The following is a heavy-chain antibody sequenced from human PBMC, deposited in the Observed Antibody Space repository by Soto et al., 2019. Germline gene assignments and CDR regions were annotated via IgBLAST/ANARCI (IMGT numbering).Heavy chain of an antibody. CDR3: ARVRTTVVGRNYFDY. CDR1: GGSISSYY. J-gene: IGHJ4*02. CDR2: IYYNGST. V-gene: IGHV4-59*01. D-gene: IGHD4-17*01. Sequence: SETLSLTCTVSGGSISSYYWSWIRQPPGKGLEWIGYIYYNGSTNYNPSLKSRVTISVDTSKNQFSLKLSSVTAADTAVYYCARVRTTVVGRNYFDYWGQGTLITVSS.